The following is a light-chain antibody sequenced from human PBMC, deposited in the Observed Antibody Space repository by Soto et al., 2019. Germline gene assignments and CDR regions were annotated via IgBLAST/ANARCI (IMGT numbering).Light chain of an antibody. V-gene: IGLV1-40*01. Sequence: QSVLTQPPSVSGAPGQRVTISCTGSSSNSGAGYDGHWYQQLPGTAPKLLIYGNSNRPSGVPDRFSGSKSVTSASLAITGLQAEDEADYYCQSYDSSLSGWVFGGGTKLTVL. CDR3: QSYDSSLSGWV. J-gene: IGLJ3*02. CDR1: SSNSGAGYD. CDR2: GNS.